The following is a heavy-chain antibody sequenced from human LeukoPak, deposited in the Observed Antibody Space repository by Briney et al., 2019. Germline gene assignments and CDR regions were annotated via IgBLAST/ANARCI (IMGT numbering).Heavy chain of an antibody. Sequence: ASVKVSCKASGYTFTGYYMHWVRQAPGQGLEWMGWINPNSGGTNYAQKFQGRVTMTRDTSISTAYMELSRLRSDDTAVYYCARPAGCSSGWYPYWGQGTLVTVSS. CDR1: GYTFTGYY. CDR2: INPNSGGT. V-gene: IGHV1-2*02. CDR3: ARPAGCSSGWYPY. J-gene: IGHJ4*02. D-gene: IGHD6-19*01.